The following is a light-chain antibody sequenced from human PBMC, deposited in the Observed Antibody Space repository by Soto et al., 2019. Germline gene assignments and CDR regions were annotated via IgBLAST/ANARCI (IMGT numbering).Light chain of an antibody. Sequence: DVQMTQSPFTLSASVGDRVTITCRASQDVSTWLAWYQQKPGKAPKLLIYDASSLESGVPSRFSGSGSGTEFTLTISSLQPDDFATYHCQQYKTYSLTFGGGTKVEIK. V-gene: IGKV1-5*01. J-gene: IGKJ4*01. CDR1: QDVSTW. CDR3: QQYKTYSLT. CDR2: DAS.